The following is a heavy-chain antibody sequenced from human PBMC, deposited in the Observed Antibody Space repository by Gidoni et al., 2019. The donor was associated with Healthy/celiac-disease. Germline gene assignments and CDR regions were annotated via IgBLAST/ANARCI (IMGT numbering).Heavy chain of an antibody. Sequence: QVQLVQSGAEVKKPGASVKVPCKASGYIFTSYYMHWVRQAPGQGFEWMGIINPSGGSTSYAQKFQGRVTMTRDTSTSTVYMELSSLRSEDTAVYYCARGGITPGPDYWGQGTLVTVSS. CDR3: ARGGITPGPDY. CDR2: INPSGGST. CDR1: GYIFTSYY. V-gene: IGHV1-46*01. D-gene: IGHD1-20*01. J-gene: IGHJ4*02.